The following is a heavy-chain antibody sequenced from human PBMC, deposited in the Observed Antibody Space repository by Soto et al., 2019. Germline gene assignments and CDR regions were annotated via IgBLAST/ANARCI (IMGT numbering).Heavy chain of an antibody. CDR1: GFTFSSYG. CDR3: AKPEYSSSSVPFEY. CDR2: TSYDGSNK. J-gene: IGHJ4*02. V-gene: IGHV3-30*18. Sequence: GGSLRLSCAASGFTFSSYGMHWVRQAPGKGLEWVAVTSYDGSNKYYADSVKGRFTISRDNSKNTLYLQMNSLRAEDTAVYYCAKPEYSSSSVPFEYWGQGTLVTVSS. D-gene: IGHD6-6*01.